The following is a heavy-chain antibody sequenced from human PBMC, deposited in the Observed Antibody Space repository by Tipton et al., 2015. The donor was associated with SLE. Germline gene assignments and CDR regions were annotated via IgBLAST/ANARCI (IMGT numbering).Heavy chain of an antibody. V-gene: IGHV4-38-2*02. J-gene: IGHJ4*02. CDR2: IYYSGST. CDR3: AGMSYPREGYFDY. CDR1: GYSISSSYY. D-gene: IGHD1-26*01. Sequence: LRLSCTVSGYSISSSYYWGWIRQPPGKGLEWIGSIYYSGSTYYNPSLKSRATISVDTSKNQFSLKLSSVTAADTAVYYCAGMSYPREGYFDYWGQGTLVTVSS.